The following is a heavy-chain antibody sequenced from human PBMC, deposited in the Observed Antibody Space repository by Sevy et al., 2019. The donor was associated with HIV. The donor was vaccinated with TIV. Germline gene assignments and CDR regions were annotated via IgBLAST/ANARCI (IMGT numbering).Heavy chain of an antibody. V-gene: IGHV4-39*01. Sequence: SETLSLTCTVSGGSISSSSIYWGWFRQSPGKGLDYIGSIFHSGDTYYNPSLKSRVTISVDTSKNQFSLKVTSVIAADTAVYYCARHFYSNGMDVWGQGTTVTVSS. CDR3: ARHFYSNGMDV. J-gene: IGHJ6*02. CDR1: GGSISSSSIY. D-gene: IGHD1-26*01. CDR2: IFHSGDT.